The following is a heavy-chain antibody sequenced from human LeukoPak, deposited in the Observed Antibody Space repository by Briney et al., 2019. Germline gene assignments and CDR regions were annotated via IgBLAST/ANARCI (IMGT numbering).Heavy chain of an antibody. CDR1: GFTFSGSA. CDR2: IRSKANSYAT. Sequence: GGSLRLSCAASGFTFSGSAMHWVRQASGKGLEWVGRIRSKANSYATAYAASVKGRFTISRDDSKNTAYLQMNSLKTEDTAVYYCTRFGSIAAAGTTIYYYYMDVWGKGTTVTISS. J-gene: IGHJ6*03. CDR3: TRFGSIAAAGTTIYYYYMDV. D-gene: IGHD6-13*01. V-gene: IGHV3-73*01.